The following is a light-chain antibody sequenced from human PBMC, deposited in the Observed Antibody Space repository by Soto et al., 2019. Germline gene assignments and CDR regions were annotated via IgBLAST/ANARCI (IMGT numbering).Light chain of an antibody. V-gene: IGKV3-20*01. CDR2: GAS. CDR3: QHYRTS. CDR1: QSVSSSY. J-gene: IGKJ4*01. Sequence: EIVLTQSPGTLSLSPGERATLSCRASQSVSSSYFDWYQQKPGQPPRLLIYGASSRATGIPDRFSGSGSGTDFTLTITRLEPEDFAVYYCQHYRTSFGGGTKVEIK.